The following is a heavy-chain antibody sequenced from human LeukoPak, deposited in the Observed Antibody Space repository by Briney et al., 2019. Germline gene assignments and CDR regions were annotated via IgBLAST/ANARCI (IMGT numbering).Heavy chain of an antibody. CDR3: ARDSLRSSWYNYYYGMDV. V-gene: IGHV1-69*01. J-gene: IGHJ6*02. Sequence: SVKVSCKASGGTFSSYAISWVRQAPGQGLEWLGGIIPIFGTANYAQKFQGRVTITADESTSTAYMELSSLRSEDTAVYYCARDSLRSSWYNYYYGMDVWGQGTTVTVSS. D-gene: IGHD6-13*01. CDR2: IIPIFGTA. CDR1: GGTFSSYA.